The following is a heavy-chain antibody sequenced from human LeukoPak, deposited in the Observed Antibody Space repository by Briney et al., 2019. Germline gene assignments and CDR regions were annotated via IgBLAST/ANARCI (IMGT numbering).Heavy chain of an antibody. V-gene: IGHV6-1*01. J-gene: IGHJ6*03. D-gene: IGHD6-13*01. CDR2: TYYRSKWYN. Sequence: SQTLSLTCAISGDSVSSNSAAWNWIRQSPSRGLEWLGRTYYRSKWYNDYAVSVKSRITINPDTSKNQFSLQLNSVTPEDTAVYYCARVRPTAIAAAGKSNYYYYMDVWGKGTTVTVSS. CDR1: GDSVSSNSAA. CDR3: ARVRPTAIAAAGKSNYYYYMDV.